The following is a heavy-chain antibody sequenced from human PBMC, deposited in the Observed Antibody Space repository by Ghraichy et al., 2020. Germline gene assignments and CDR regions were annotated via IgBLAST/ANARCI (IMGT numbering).Heavy chain of an antibody. CDR3: VEGGGIAVSGTDY. Sequence: SVKVSCKASGGTFSSYVISWVRQAPGHGLEWMGRIIPILGIANYAQNFQGRVTFTADRSTSTAFMELSSLRFEDTAMYYCVEGGGIAVSGTDYWGQGTLVTVSS. CDR2: IIPILGIA. D-gene: IGHD6-19*01. V-gene: IGHV1-69*04. J-gene: IGHJ4*02. CDR1: GGTFSSYV.